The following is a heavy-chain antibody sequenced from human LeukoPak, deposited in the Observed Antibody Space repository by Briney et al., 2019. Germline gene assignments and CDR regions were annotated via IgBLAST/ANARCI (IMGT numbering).Heavy chain of an antibody. CDR2: ITSSSSYI. V-gene: IGHV3-21*01. CDR3: ARDRGAATGTVSLDY. Sequence: GGSLRLSCAASGFSFSTYSMNWVRQAPGKGLEWVSDITSSSSYIWYADSVKGRFTISRDDAKNSLYLQMNSLRAEDTAVYYCARDRGAATGTVSLDYWGQGTLVTVSS. CDR1: GFSFSTYS. J-gene: IGHJ4*02. D-gene: IGHD1-1*01.